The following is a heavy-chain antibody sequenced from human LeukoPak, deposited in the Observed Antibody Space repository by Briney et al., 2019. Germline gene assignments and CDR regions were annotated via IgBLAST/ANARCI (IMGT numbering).Heavy chain of an antibody. V-gene: IGHV3-23*01. D-gene: IGHD1-26*01. J-gene: IGHJ4*02. CDR2: ITSDGTT. CDR1: GFTFSSYA. Sequence: GGSLRLSCAASGFTFSSYAMSWVRQAPGKGLEWVSSITSDGTTYYADSVKGRFTISRDNSKNTLYVEMNSLRAEDTAIYYCAKDRIASYYSPSDYWGQGTLVKVSS. CDR3: AKDRIASYYSPSDY.